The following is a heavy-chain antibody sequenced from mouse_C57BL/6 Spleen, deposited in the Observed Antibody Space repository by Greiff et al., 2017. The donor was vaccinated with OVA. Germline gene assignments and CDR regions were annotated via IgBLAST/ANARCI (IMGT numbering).Heavy chain of an antibody. CDR2: IYPGSGNT. Sequence: VQLQESGAELVRPGASMKLSCKASGYTFTDYYINWVKQRPGQGLEWIARIYPGSGNTYYNEKFKGKATLTAEKSSSTAYMQLSSLTSEDSAVYVCARNPYYGSSDGYFDYWGQGTTLTVSS. V-gene: IGHV1-76*01. D-gene: IGHD1-1*01. J-gene: IGHJ2*01. CDR1: GYTFTDYY. CDR3: ARNPYYGSSDGYFDY.